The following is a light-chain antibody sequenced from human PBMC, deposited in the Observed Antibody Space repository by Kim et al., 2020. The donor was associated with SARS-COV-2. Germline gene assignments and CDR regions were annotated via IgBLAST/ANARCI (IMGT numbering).Light chain of an antibody. CDR2: QHT. V-gene: IGLV3-1*01. CDR3: QAWYSSTAV. Sequence: SVSPGQTASISCAGAKLGDKYAYWYPQKPGKSPVLVIYQHTKRPSGISQRFSGSSSGNTATLTISPAQTVDEADYYCQAWYSSTAVFGGGTQLTVL. J-gene: IGLJ3*02. CDR1: KLGDKY.